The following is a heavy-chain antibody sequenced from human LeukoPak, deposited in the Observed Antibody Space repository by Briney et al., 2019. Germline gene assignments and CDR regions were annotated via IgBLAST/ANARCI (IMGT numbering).Heavy chain of an antibody. V-gene: IGHV3-30-3*01. Sequence: PGGSLRLSCAASGFTFSSYAMHWVRQAPGKGLEWVAVISYDGSNKYYADSVKGRFTISRDNSKNTLYLQMNSLRAEDTAVYYCARDLLVRGDYWGQGTLVTVSS. CDR2: ISYDGSNK. J-gene: IGHJ4*02. D-gene: IGHD6-13*01. CDR1: GFTFSSYA. CDR3: ARDLLVRGDY.